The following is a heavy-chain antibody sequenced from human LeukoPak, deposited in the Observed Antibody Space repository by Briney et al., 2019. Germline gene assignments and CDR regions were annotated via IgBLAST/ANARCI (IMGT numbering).Heavy chain of an antibody. Sequence: PSETLSLTCTVSGGSISSYYWSCLRQPAGKGLEWIGRIYTSGSTNYNPSLKSRVTMSVDTSKNQFSLKLSSVTAADTAVYYCARSSYSMVRGVITTDSYYYYYMDVWGKGTTVTVSS. D-gene: IGHD3-10*01. CDR1: GGSISSYY. CDR3: ARSSYSMVRGVITTDSYYYYYMDV. V-gene: IGHV4-4*07. CDR2: IYTSGST. J-gene: IGHJ6*03.